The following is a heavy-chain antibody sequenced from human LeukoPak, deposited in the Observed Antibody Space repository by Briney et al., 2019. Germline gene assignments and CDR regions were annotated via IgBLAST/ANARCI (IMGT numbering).Heavy chain of an antibody. CDR3: ARCPTLYDFNWFDP. Sequence: GGSLRLSCAASGFTFRSYSMNWVRQAPGEGLEWVSSISSSSSYIYYADSVKGRFTISRDNAKNSLYLQMNSLRAEDTAVYYCARCPTLYDFNWFDPWGQGTLVTVSS. CDR2: ISSSSSYI. D-gene: IGHD3-3*01. V-gene: IGHV3-21*01. CDR1: GFTFRSYS. J-gene: IGHJ5*02.